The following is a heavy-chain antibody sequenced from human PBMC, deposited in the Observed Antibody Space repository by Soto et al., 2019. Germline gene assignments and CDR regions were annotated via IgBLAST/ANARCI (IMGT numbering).Heavy chain of an antibody. CDR1: GGTFSSYA. V-gene: IGHV1-69*06. CDR3: ARGGYSSTWSNLLDRSGLDV. D-gene: IGHD6-13*01. J-gene: IGHJ6*02. Sequence: QVQLVQSGAEAKKPGSSVKVSCKTSGGTFSSYAISWVRQAPGQGLEWMGGIVPLFRTTNYAQKFQGRVTITADTSTYKVYMELSGLRSGDTAVYYCARGGYSSTWSNLLDRSGLDVWGHGTTVTVSS. CDR2: IVPLFRTT.